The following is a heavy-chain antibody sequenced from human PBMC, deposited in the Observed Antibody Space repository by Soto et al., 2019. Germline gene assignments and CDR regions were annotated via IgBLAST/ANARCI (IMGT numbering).Heavy chain of an antibody. CDR3: ARLVYDTRLNYMYFGF. D-gene: IGHD2-8*01. V-gene: IGHV4-4*02. CDR2: IFHDGTA. J-gene: IGHJ4*02. Sequence: SETLSLTCAVSGVSISSGNWWTWVRQTPQRGLEYIGEIFHDGTANYYPSFERRVAISVDTSKNQFSLKLTSVTAADTAIYFCARLVYDTRLNYMYFGFWGQGALVTVSS. CDR1: GVSISSGNW.